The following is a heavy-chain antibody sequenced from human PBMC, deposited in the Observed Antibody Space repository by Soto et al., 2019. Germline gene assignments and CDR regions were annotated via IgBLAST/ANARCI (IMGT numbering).Heavy chain of an antibody. CDR1: GGSISSYY. V-gene: IGHV4-59*01. Sequence: PSETLSLTCTVSGGSISSYYWSWIRQPPGKGLEWIGYIYYSGSTNYNPSLKSRVTISVDTSKNQFSLKLSSVTAADRAVYYCARARSLYGSGSYYNDYYFDYWGQGTLVTVSS. J-gene: IGHJ4*02. CDR3: ARARSLYGSGSYYNDYYFDY. CDR2: IYYSGST. D-gene: IGHD3-10*01.